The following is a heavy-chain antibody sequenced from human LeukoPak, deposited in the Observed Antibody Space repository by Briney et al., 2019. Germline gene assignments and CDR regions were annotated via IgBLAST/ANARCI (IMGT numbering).Heavy chain of an antibody. CDR2: ISSSSSYI. J-gene: IGHJ4*02. CDR1: GFTFSSHS. Sequence: NPGGSLRLSCEASGFTFSSHSMNWVRQAPGKGLEWVSSISSSSSYIYYADSVKGRFTISRDNAKNSLYLQMDSLRAEDTAVYYCAKVGGLAKEFDHWGQGTLVTVSS. V-gene: IGHV3-21*01. CDR3: AKVGGLAKEFDH.